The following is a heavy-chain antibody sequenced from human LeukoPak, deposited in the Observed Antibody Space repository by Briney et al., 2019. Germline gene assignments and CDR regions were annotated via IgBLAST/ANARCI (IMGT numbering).Heavy chain of an antibody. CDR3: ARVLNRSKSYYYYGMDV. Sequence: PGGSLRLSCAASGFTFSSYWMHWVRHAPGKGLVWVSRINSDGSSTSYADFVKGRFTISRDNAKDTLYLQVNSLRAEDTAVYYCARVLNRSKSYYYYGMDVWGQGTTVTVSS. CDR1: GFTFSSYW. V-gene: IGHV3-74*01. CDR2: INSDGSST. D-gene: IGHD1-14*01. J-gene: IGHJ6*02.